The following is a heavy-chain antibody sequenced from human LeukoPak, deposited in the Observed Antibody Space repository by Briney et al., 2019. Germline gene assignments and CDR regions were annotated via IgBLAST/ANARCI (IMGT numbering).Heavy chain of an antibody. J-gene: IGHJ4*02. D-gene: IGHD3-16*01. Sequence: PGGSLRLSCAASGFTFSSYGMSWVRQAPGKGLEWVSAISGSGGSTYYADSVKGRFTISRDNSKNTLYLQMNSLRAEDTAVYYCAKRRVWDYGEDYWGQGTLVTVSS. CDR1: GFTFSSYG. V-gene: IGHV3-23*01. CDR3: AKRRVWDYGEDY. CDR2: ISGSGGST.